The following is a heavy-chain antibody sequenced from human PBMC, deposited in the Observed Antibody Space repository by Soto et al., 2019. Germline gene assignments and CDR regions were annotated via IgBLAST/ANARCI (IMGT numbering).Heavy chain of an antibody. D-gene: IGHD4-17*01. Sequence: QVHLVQSETEVKEPGASVTVSCKTSDSTFTGYTINWVRQAPGQGLEWLGWISSLNGNTNYARKNQGRLTMTTNTSATTAYMELRSLRSDDTAVYCCASGTVTSGRWFGPWGQGTLVTVSS. V-gene: IGHV1-18*04. CDR1: DSTFTGYT. CDR3: ASGTVTSGRWFGP. J-gene: IGHJ5*02. CDR2: ISSLNGNT.